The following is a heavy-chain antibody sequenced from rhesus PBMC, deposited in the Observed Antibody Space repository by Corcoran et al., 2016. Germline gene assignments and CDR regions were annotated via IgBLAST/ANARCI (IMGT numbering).Heavy chain of an antibody. Sequence: EVQLVESGGGLVQPGGSLRRSCAASGFTFSSYGMHWVRQAPVKGLEWVAVISDDGSKKYYAYSLKDRCTISRDNSKTMLYLQMNNLKLEDTAVYYCAGAHWGDYYGYGLDSWGQGVVVTVSS. J-gene: IGHJ6*01. V-gene: IGHV3-54*02. CDR1: GFTFSSYG. CDR3: AGAHWGDYYGYGLDS. D-gene: IGHD3-34*01. CDR2: ISDDGSKK.